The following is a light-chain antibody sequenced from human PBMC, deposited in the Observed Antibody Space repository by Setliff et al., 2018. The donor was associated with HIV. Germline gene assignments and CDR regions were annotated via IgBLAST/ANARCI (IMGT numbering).Light chain of an antibody. CDR2: DVT. J-gene: IGLJ1*01. CDR3: SSFAGRLHV. V-gene: IGLV2-11*01. CDR1: SSDVGSYNF. Sequence: QSALTQPRSVSGSLGQSVTVPCTGTSSDVGSYNFVTWYQQHPGKVPKLIIYDVTRRPSGVPDRFSGSRSGNTASLTISGLQAEDEADYYCSSFAGRLHVFGTGTKVTVL.